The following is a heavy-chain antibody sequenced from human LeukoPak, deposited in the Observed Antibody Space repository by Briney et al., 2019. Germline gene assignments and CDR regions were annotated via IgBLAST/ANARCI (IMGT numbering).Heavy chain of an antibody. CDR3: ARDLGVVVPAATGYYYYYMDV. Sequence: PGGSLRLSCVASGFTFSAYYISWIRQAPGQGLEWVSYISLTGDTIYYADSVKGRFTISRDNAKNSLYLQMNSLRAEDTAVYYCARDLGVVVPAATGYYYYYMDVWGKGTTVTVSS. CDR2: ISLTGDTI. J-gene: IGHJ6*03. V-gene: IGHV3-11*04. D-gene: IGHD2-2*01. CDR1: GFTFSAYY.